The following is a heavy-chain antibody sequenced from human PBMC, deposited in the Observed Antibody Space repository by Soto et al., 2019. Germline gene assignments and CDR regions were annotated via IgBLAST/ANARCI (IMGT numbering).Heavy chain of an antibody. D-gene: IGHD2-2*01. J-gene: IGHJ6*03. V-gene: IGHV1-69*02. Sequence: SVKVSCKASGGTFSSYTISWVRQAPGQGLEWMGRIIPILGIANYAQKFQGRVTITADKSTSTAYMELSSLRSEDTAVYYCAKIGAVPAATSGWDYYYYYMDVWGKGTTVTVSS. CDR2: IIPILGIA. CDR3: AKIGAVPAATSGWDYYYYYMDV. CDR1: GGTFSSYT.